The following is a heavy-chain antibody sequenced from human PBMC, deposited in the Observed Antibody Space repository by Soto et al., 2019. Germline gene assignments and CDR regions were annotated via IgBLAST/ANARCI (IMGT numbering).Heavy chain of an antibody. CDR1: GFSISSNY. J-gene: IGHJ6*02. Sequence: ELQLVETGGGLIQTGGSLRLSCAASGFSISSNYIAWVRQPPGKGLEWVSTTFSGGNTEYAASVKGRCSISRDNYKNTLYLQMYNLRVEDTAVYYFARKPPSAIQGWAFGMDVWGQGTTVSVSS. CDR2: TFSGGNT. D-gene: IGHD2-21*01. V-gene: IGHV3-53*02. CDR3: ARKPPSAIQGWAFGMDV.